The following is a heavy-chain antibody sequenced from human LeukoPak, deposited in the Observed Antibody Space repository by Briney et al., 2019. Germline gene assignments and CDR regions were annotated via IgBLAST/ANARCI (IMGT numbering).Heavy chain of an antibody. J-gene: IGHJ4*02. V-gene: IGHV3-72*01. Sequence: GSLRLSCAAPGFTFSDHYMDWVRQAPGKGLEWVGRIRKKTNSYTTEYAASVKGKFTVSRDNSKKSLYLQMNNLKTQDTAVYYCVGGAVYYFDCWGQGTLVTVSS. CDR3: VGGAVYYFDC. CDR2: IRKKTNSYTT. CDR1: GFTFSDHY.